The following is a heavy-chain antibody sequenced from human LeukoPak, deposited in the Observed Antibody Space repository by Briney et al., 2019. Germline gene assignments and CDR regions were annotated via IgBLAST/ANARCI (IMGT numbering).Heavy chain of an antibody. D-gene: IGHD2-2*02. J-gene: IGHJ6*02. Sequence: ASVKVSCKASGGTFSSYAISWVRQAPGQGLEWMGGLIPIFGTANYAQKFQGRVTITADESTSTAYMELSSLRSEDTAVYYCASPRYCSSTSCYNYGMDVWGQGTTVTVSS. CDR2: LIPIFGTA. V-gene: IGHV1-69*13. CDR3: ASPRYCSSTSCYNYGMDV. CDR1: GGTFSSYA.